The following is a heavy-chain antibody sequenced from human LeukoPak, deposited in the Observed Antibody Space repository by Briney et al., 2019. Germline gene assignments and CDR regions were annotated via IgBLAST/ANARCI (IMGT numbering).Heavy chain of an antibody. Sequence: TGGSLRLSCAASGFTFSSYWMSWVRQAPGKWLEWVANIKQDGSEKYYVDSVKGRFTISRDNAKNSLYLQMNSLRAEDTAVYYCARDSPRGLYYYYGMDVWGQGTTVTVSS. CDR1: GFTFSSYW. CDR3: ARDSPRGLYYYYGMDV. CDR2: IKQDGSEK. D-gene: IGHD3-10*01. V-gene: IGHV3-7*01. J-gene: IGHJ6*02.